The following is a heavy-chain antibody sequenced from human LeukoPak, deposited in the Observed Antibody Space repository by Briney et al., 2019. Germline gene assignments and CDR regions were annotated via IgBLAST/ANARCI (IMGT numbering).Heavy chain of an antibody. J-gene: IGHJ4*02. CDR3: ARRRGRSFGFDH. CDR1: GDSISTYY. D-gene: IGHD5-18*01. Sequence: SETLSLTCTVPGDSISTYYWSWIRQPPGKGLEWIGYIHYSGSTNYNPSLKSRVTISVDTSRNHFSLKPRSVTAADTAVYYCARRRGRSFGFDHWGQGTLVTVSS. CDR2: IHYSGST. V-gene: IGHV4-59*01.